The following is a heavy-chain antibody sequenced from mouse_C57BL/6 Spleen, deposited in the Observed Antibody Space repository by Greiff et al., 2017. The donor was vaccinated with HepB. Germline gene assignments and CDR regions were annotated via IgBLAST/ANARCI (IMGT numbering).Heavy chain of an antibody. CDR1: GFNIKDDY. Sequence: EVQLQQSGAELVRPGASVKLSCTASGFNIKDDYMHWVKQRPEQGLEWIGWIDPENGDTEYASKFQGKATITADTSSNTAYLQLSSLTSEDTAVYYWTTGDYGSSYGAYWGQGTLVTVSA. CDR3: TTGDYGSSYGAY. J-gene: IGHJ3*01. V-gene: IGHV14-4*01. CDR2: IDPENGDT. D-gene: IGHD1-1*01.